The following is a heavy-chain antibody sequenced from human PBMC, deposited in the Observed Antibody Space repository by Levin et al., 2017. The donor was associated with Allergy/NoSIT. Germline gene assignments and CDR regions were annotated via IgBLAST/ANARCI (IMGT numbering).Heavy chain of an antibody. V-gene: IGHV1-2*02. Sequence: ASVKVSCRASGYMFTAYYIHWVRQAPGQGLEWMGWISPHNAGTNYAQKFQGRVTMTRDTSINTAYLELSSLRSDDAALYYCAKVYYHSGTYPVFDIWGQGTLVTVSS. D-gene: IGHD3-10*01. CDR1: GYMFTAYY. CDR2: ISPHNAGT. CDR3: AKVYYHSGTYPVFDI. J-gene: IGHJ3*02.